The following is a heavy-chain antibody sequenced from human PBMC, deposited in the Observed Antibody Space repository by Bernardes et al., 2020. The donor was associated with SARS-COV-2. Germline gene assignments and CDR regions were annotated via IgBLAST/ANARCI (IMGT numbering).Heavy chain of an antibody. J-gene: IGHJ4*02. Sequence: GGSLRLSCAASGFTFSSYSFNWVRQAPGKGPEWVSSICDAGGSTTYADSMKGRFASSRDNAKKLLYLQMNSLRVDDTADYYCAREIDIAGSGEFRPPNYWGLGTRLTVAS. CDR3: AREIDIAGSGEFRPPNY. CDR1: GFTFSSYS. D-gene: IGHD1-26*01. V-gene: IGHV3-21*01. CDR2: ICDAGGST.